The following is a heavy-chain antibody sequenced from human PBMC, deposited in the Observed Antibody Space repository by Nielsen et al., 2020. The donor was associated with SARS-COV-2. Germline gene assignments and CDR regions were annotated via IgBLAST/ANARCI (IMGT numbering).Heavy chain of an antibody. CDR3: ARGQGYSQFDY. CDR2: INAGNGNT. Sequence: ARGQRLEWMGWINAGNGNTKYSQKFQGRVTITRDTSASTAYMELSSLRSEDTAVYYCARGQGYSQFDYWGQGTLVTVSS. D-gene: IGHD5-24*01. V-gene: IGHV1-3*01. J-gene: IGHJ4*02.